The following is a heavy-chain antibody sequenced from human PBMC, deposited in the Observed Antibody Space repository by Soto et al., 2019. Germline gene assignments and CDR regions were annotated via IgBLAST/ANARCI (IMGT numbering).Heavy chain of an antibody. V-gene: IGHV3-23*01. J-gene: IGHJ4*02. Sequence: EVKLLESGGGLVQPGGSLRLSCAASGFTFSSYAMSWVRQAPGKGLEWVSTISESGGTTYYADSVKGRFTISRDNSKNTLFLQMNSLRAEDSAVYYCAKDRLDIGYYYQYYFDYWGQGTLVTVSS. CDR3: AKDRLDIGYYYQYYFDY. CDR2: ISESGGTT. CDR1: GFTFSSYA. D-gene: IGHD5-12*01.